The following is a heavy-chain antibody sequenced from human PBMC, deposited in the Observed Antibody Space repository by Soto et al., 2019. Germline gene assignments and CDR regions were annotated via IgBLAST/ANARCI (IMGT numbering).Heavy chain of an antibody. V-gene: IGHV4-31*03. Sequence: QVQLQESGPGLVKPSQTLSLTCTFSGGSISSGGYYWSWIRQHPGKGLEWIGYIYYRGSTYYNPSLTSRVTISVDTSKNQFSLKLSSVTAADTAVYYGARDRFCGGVVVAARYYYYGMDVWGQGTTVTVSS. J-gene: IGHJ6*02. CDR2: IYYRGST. CDR1: GGSISSGGYY. D-gene: IGHD2-15*01. CDR3: ARDRFCGGVVVAARYYYYGMDV.